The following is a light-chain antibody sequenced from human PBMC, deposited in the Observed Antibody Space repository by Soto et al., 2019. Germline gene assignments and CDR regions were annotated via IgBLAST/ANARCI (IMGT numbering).Light chain of an antibody. CDR2: GAT. CDR3: QQYVAPVT. Sequence: EVVMTQSPATLSLSPGEGATLSCRSSQSVGSKLAWYQQKTGQAPRLLIYGATTRATGVTARFSGGGSGTEFTLSIIRLQSEDSAVYFCQQYVAPVTCGQGTKLDIK. V-gene: IGKV3-15*01. J-gene: IGKJ2*01. CDR1: QSVGSK.